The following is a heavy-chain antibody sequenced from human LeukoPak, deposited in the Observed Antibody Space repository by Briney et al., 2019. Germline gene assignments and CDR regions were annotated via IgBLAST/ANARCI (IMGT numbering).Heavy chain of an antibody. Sequence: SETLSLTCTVSGGSISSSSYYWGWIRQPPGTGLEWIGSIYYSGSTYYNPSLKSRVTISVDTSKNQFSLKLSSVTAADTAVYYCARQPRFPPNWFDPWGQGTLVTVSS. CDR2: IYYSGST. CDR3: ARQPRFPPNWFDP. J-gene: IGHJ5*02. D-gene: IGHD3-3*01. V-gene: IGHV4-39*01. CDR1: GGSISSSSYY.